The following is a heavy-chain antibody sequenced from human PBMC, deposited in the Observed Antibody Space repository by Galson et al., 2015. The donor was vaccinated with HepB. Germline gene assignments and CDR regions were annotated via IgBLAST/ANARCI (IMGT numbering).Heavy chain of an antibody. Sequence: SLRLSCAASGFGFDTHAMSWVRQAPGKGLEWISGISGNGDSTFYGDSVKGRFTVSRDNSKNILFLKMNSLRAEDTGLYFCAKGYGWFDAWGHGILVTVSS. CDR1: GFGFDTHA. J-gene: IGHJ5*01. CDR2: ISGNGDST. D-gene: IGHD5-18*01. CDR3: AKGYGWFDA. V-gene: IGHV3-23*01.